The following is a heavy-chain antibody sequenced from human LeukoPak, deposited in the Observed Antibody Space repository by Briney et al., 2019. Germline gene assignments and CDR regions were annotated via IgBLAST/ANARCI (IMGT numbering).Heavy chain of an antibody. CDR2: ISGSGGST. D-gene: IGHD3-10*01. V-gene: IGHV3-23*01. CDR3: AKVGVDGSGSYYPSYDFDY. CDR1: GFTFSSYA. Sequence: QTGGSLRLSCAASGFTFSSYAMSWVRQAPGKGLEWVSAISGSGGSTYYADSVKGRFTISRDNSKNTLYLQMNSLRAEDTAVYYCAKVGVDGSGSYYPSYDFDYWGQGTLVTVSS. J-gene: IGHJ4*02.